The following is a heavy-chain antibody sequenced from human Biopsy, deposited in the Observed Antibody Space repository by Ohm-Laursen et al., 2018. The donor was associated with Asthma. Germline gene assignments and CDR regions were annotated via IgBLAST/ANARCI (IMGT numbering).Heavy chain of an antibody. CDR3: ARGYSGSDRIVYYYSGLEV. CDR2: LIPVLGTP. V-gene: IGHV1-69*13. J-gene: IGHJ6*02. CDR1: GDSFSNYA. Sequence: SVKASCKASGDSFSNYAISWVRQAPGQGLEWMGGLIPVLGTPDHAQMFEGRVTITADESTSTAYMELSSLSSEDPAVYYCARGYSGSDRIVYYYSGLEVWGQGTTVTVSS. D-gene: IGHD5-12*01.